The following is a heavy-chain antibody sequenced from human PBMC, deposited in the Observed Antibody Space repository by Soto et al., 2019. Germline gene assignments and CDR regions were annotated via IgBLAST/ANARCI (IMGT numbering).Heavy chain of an antibody. CDR3: ARDPSIVLVPAATYYYYYYGMDV. Sequence: GSLRLSCSASGFTFSIYAMHWVRQAPGKGLEYVSSISTNGGSTHYADSVKGRFTISRDNAKNSLYLQMNSLRAEDTAVYYCARDPSIVLVPAATYYYYYYGMDVWGQGTTVTVSS. D-gene: IGHD2-2*01. V-gene: IGHV3-64*04. CDR2: ISTNGGST. J-gene: IGHJ6*02. CDR1: GFTFSIYA.